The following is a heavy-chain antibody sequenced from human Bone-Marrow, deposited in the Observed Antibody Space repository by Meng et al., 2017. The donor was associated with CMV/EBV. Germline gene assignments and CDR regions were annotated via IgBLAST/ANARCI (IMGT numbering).Heavy chain of an antibody. CDR3: ARDYWESNYEDPYYLFGMDV. D-gene: IGHD4-11*01. Sequence: GGSLRLSCAASGFTFSSYAMHWVRQAPGKGLEWVAVISYDGSIKYYADSVKGRFTISRDNSKNTLYLQMNSLRAEDTAVYYCARDYWESNYEDPYYLFGMDVWGQGTTVTVSS. J-gene: IGHJ6*02. CDR2: ISYDGSIK. CDR1: GFTFSSYA. V-gene: IGHV3-30-3*01.